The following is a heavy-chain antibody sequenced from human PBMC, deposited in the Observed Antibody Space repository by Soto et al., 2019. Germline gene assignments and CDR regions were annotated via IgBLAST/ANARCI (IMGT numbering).Heavy chain of an antibody. CDR1: GFTFSYYN. J-gene: IGHJ4*02. CDR3: ARTVGATTRNTY. V-gene: IGHV3-48*02. D-gene: IGHD1-26*01. Sequence: GGSLRLSCAASGFTFSYYNMHWVRQAPGRGLEWVSYISSSSSTRDYADSVKGRFTIPRDNAKNLLYLQMNSLRDEDTAVYYCARTVGATTRNTYWGQGTLVTVSS. CDR2: ISSSSSTR.